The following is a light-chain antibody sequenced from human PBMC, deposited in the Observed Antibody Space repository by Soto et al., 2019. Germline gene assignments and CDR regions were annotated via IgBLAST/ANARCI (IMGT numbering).Light chain of an antibody. CDR2: GAS. V-gene: IGKV3-15*01. J-gene: IGKJ1*01. CDR3: QQYNNWWT. CDR1: QSVNSN. Sequence: EIVMTQSPATLSVSPGERATLSCRASQSVNSNLAWYQQKPGQAPRLLISGASTRATGIPARFSGSGSETEFTLTISSLQSEDFAVYYCQQYNNWWTFGLGTKVEMK.